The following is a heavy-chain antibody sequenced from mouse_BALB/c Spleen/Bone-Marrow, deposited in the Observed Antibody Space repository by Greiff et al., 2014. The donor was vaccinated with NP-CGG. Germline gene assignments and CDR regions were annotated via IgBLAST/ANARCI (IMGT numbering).Heavy chain of an antibody. D-gene: IGHD4-1*01. J-gene: IGHJ2*01. V-gene: IGHV1S130*01. Sequence: QVQLQQSGSVLVRPGASVKLSCKASGYTFTSSWMHWAKQRPGQGLEWIGEIHPNSGNTNYNEKFKGKATLTVDTSSSTAYVDLCSLTSKLSAVHYGARELGRGYYFDYWGQGTTLTVSS. CDR2: IHPNSGNT. CDR3: ARELGRGYYFDY. CDR1: GYTFTSSW.